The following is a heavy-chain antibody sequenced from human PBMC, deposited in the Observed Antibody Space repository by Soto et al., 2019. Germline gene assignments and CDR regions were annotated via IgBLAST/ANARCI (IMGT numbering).Heavy chain of an antibody. Sequence: PVGSLRLSCAASGFAFSNFWMTWVRQAPGKGLEWVANIKKDGSEQYYVDSVEGRFTVSRDNAKNSVDLQMNSLRPEDTAVYYCASGNYYNGMDVWGQGTTVTVSS. CDR2: IKKDGSEQ. CDR1: GFAFSNFW. CDR3: ASGNYYNGMDV. J-gene: IGHJ6*02. D-gene: IGHD3-10*01. V-gene: IGHV3-7*01.